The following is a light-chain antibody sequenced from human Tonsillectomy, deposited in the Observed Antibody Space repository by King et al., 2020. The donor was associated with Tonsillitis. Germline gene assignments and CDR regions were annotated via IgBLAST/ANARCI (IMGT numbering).Light chain of an antibody. CDR3: QQYDSYPFT. J-gene: IGKJ3*01. V-gene: IGKV1-5*01. Sequence: ASILETGVPSRFSGSGAGTEFTLTISSLQPADFATYYCQQYDSYPFTFGPGT. CDR2: AS.